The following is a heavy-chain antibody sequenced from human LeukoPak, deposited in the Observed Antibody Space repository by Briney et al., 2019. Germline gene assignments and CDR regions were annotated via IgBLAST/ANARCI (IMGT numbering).Heavy chain of an antibody. D-gene: IGHD3-10*01. V-gene: IGHV4-38-2*02. CDR1: DYSISSGYY. CDR3: ARVYGLRGGFDVFDY. Sequence: PSETLSLTCTVSDYSISSGYYWGWIRQPPGKGLEWIGNIYHSGSTYYNPSLKSRVTISVDTSKNQFFLKLSSVTAADTAVYYCARVYGLRGGFDVFDYWGQGTLVTVSS. J-gene: IGHJ4*02. CDR2: IYHSGST.